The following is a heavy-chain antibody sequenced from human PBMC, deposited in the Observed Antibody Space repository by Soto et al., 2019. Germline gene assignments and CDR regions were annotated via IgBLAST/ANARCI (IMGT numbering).Heavy chain of an antibody. Sequence: SETLSLTCTVAGASISGFYWSWIRKSAGKGLEWIGRIYATGTTDYNPSLKSRVMMSVDTSKKQFSLKLRSVTAADTAVYYCVRDGTKTLRDWFDPWGKG. CDR2: IYATGTT. J-gene: IGHJ5*02. CDR1: GASISGFY. V-gene: IGHV4-4*07. CDR3: VRDGTKTLRDWFDP. D-gene: IGHD1-1*01.